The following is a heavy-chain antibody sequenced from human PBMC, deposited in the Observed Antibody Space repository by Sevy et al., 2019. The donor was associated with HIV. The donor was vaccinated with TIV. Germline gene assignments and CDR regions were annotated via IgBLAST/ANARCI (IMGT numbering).Heavy chain of an antibody. CDR3: AKDQGGYNYTPGY. Sequence: GGSLRLSCAASGLTFNTYGMHWVRQAPGKGLEWVAVISYDGNIQYYADSVKGRFTVSRDNSKNTLYLQMNSLRAEDSAVYYCAKDQGGYNYTPGYWGQGTLVTVSS. V-gene: IGHV3-30*18. CDR2: ISYDGNIQ. J-gene: IGHJ4*02. CDR1: GLTFNTYG. D-gene: IGHD5-18*01.